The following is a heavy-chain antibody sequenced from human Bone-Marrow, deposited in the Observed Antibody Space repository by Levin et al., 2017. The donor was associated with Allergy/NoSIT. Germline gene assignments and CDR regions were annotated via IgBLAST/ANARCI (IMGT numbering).Heavy chain of an antibody. V-gene: IGHV3-33*01. J-gene: IGHJ4*02. CDR1: GFTFSSSA. Sequence: GGSLRLSCTAAGFTFSSSAMHWVRQAPGKALESVAVIWFDGSIRDYEDSVKGRFAISRDNSKSTLYLEMNNLRAEDTATYYCVRDRNYYFDYWGQGTLVTVSA. CDR3: VRDRNYYFDY. CDR2: IWFDGSIR.